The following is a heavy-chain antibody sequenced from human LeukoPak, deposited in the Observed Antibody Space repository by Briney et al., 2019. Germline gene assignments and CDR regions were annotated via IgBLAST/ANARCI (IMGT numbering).Heavy chain of an antibody. J-gene: IGHJ4*02. V-gene: IGHV3-23*01. CDR1: GFTFSSYV. Sequence: GGSLRLSCAASGFTFSSYVMSWVRQAPGKGLEWVSAISPNGDATYYADSARGRFTISRDNSKNTLYLQRNSLRADDAAVYSWAKNLFSGAWYWRGFDYWGQGTLVTVSS. D-gene: IGHD6-19*01. CDR3: AKNLFSGAWYWRGFDY. CDR2: ISPNGDAT.